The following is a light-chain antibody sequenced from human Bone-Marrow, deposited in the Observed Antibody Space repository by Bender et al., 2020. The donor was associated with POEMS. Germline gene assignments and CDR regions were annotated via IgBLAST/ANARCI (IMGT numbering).Light chain of an antibody. Sequence: QSALTQPASVSGSPGQSITISCTGTSSDVGSYNLVSWYQHHPGRAPKLLIYSSHRRPSEVPDRFSGSRSGTSASPAISGLQSEDEADYYCAVWDDSLNGWVFGGGTKLTVL. V-gene: IGLV2-14*02. CDR1: SSDVGSYNL. J-gene: IGLJ3*02. CDR3: AVWDDSLNGWV. CDR2: SSH.